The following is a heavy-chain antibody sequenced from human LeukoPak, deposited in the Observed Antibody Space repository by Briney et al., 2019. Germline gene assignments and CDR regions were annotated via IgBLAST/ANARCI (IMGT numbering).Heavy chain of an antibody. CDR1: GDSISSSSYY. CDR3: ARHGPQLWLLDFDY. J-gene: IGHJ4*02. D-gene: IGHD5-18*01. CDR2: ISYSGST. V-gene: IGHV4-39*01. Sequence: SETLSLTCTVSGDSISSSSYYWGWIRQPPGKGLEWIGSISYSGSTHYSPSLETRVTISVDPSKNQFSLKLNSVTAADTAVYYCARHGPQLWLLDFDYWGQGTLVTVSS.